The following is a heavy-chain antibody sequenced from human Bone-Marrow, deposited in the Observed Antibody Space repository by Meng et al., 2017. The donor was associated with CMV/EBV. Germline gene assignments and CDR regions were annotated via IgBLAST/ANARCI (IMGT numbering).Heavy chain of an antibody. J-gene: IGHJ4*02. CDR3: AKDRLRFLEWLFGY. D-gene: IGHD3-3*01. V-gene: IGHV3-9*01. CDR1: GFTFDDYA. CDR2: ISWNSGSI. Sequence: SLKIXCAASGFTFDDYAMHWVRQAPGKGLEWVSGISWNSGSIDYADSVKGRFSISRDNAKNSLYLQMNSLRAEDTALYYCAKDRLRFLEWLFGYWGQGTLVTVSS.